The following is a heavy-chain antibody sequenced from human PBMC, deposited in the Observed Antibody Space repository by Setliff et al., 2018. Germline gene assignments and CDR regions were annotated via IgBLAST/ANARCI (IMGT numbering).Heavy chain of an antibody. J-gene: IGHJ5*02. CDR3: ARDTSSDWAAWFDP. CDR1: DDSISTYY. CDR2: VFVDGST. D-gene: IGHD3-22*01. V-gene: IGHV4-4*07. Sequence: PSETLSLTCTVSDDSISTYYWSWIRRPAGKGLEWIGRVFVDGSTNYNPSLKSRVTMSVDTSKNQFSLKLTSVTAADTAIYYCARDTSSDWAAWFDPWSQGILVTVSS.